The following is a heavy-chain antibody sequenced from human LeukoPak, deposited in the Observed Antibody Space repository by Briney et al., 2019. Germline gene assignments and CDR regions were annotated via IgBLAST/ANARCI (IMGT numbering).Heavy chain of an antibody. Sequence: SETLSLTCTVSGGSISSYYWSWIRQPPGKGLEWIGYIYTSGSTNYNPSLKSRVTISVDTSKNQFSLKLSSVTAADTAVYYCARAVTNYYDSSGPFDYWGQGTLVTVSS. V-gene: IGHV4-4*09. CDR3: ARAVTNYYDSSGPFDY. CDR2: IYTSGST. J-gene: IGHJ4*02. D-gene: IGHD3-22*01. CDR1: GGSISSYY.